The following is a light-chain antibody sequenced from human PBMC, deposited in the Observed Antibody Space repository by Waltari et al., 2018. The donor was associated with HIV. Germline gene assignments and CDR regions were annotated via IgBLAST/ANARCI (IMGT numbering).Light chain of an antibody. J-gene: IGLJ3*02. CDR1: SSDVGAYNL. V-gene: IGLV2-23*02. Sequence: QTALTQPASVSGSPGQSITISCTGTSSDVGAYNLVSWYQQHPGKAPRLIIYDVSERPAGVSNRFPGSKSGNTASLPISGLQAEDEADYYCCSYVSEIVPCVFGGGTKLTVL. CDR2: DVS. CDR3: CSYVSEIVPCV.